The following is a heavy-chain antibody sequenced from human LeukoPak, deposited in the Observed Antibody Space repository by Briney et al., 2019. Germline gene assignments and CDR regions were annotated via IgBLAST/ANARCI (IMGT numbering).Heavy chain of an antibody. V-gene: IGHV3-43*02. Sequence: GGSLRLSCAASGFTFSTYSMNWVRQAPGKGLEWVSLISGDGGSTHYADSVRGRFTFSRDNSKNSLYLQMNSLRTEDTALYYCARDTTSGGIDYWGQGTLVTVSS. J-gene: IGHJ4*02. CDR2: ISGDGGST. CDR3: ARDTTSGGIDY. D-gene: IGHD2/OR15-2a*01. CDR1: GFTFSTYS.